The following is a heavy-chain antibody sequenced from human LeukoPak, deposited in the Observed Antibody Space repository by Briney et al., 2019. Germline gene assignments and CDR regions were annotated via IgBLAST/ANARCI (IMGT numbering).Heavy chain of an antibody. J-gene: IGHJ4*02. CDR2: IYSSGAT. CDR3: ARAYSPTDYFDH. CDR1: GGSIVSGTFY. V-gene: IGHV4-61*02. Sequence: PSQTLSLTCTVSGGSIVSGTFYWSWIRQPAGKGLEWVGRIYSSGATSYNPSLKSRVTISVDTSKNQFSLKLTSVTGADTAVYYCARAYSPTDYFDHWGQGTLVTVSS. D-gene: IGHD5-12*01.